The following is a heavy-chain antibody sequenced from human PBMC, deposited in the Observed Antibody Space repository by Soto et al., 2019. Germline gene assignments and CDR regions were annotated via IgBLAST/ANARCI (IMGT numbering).Heavy chain of an antibody. CDR2: IYYSGST. CDR3: ARAREVGTYDY. CDR1: GGSISSYY. Sequence: KPSETLSLTCTVSGGSISSYYWSWIRQPPGKGLEWIGYIYYSGSTNYNPSLKSRVTISVDTSKNQFSLKLSSVTAADTAVYYCARAREVGTYDYWGQGTLVNVSS. D-gene: IGHD1-26*01. V-gene: IGHV4-59*01. J-gene: IGHJ4*02.